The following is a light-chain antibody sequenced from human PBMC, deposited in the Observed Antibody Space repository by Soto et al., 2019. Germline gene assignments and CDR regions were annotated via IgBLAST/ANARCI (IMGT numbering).Light chain of an antibody. J-gene: IGKJ4*01. V-gene: IGKV3-11*01. CDR1: QSVSRY. CDR3: QQRSDWPST. CDR2: DAS. Sequence: DIVLTQSPATLSLSPGERATLSCRASQSVSRYLAWYQQKPGQAPRLLIYDASNSATGIPARFSGSGSGTEFTLTISSLEPEDFGVYYCQQRSDWPSTFGGGTKVEI.